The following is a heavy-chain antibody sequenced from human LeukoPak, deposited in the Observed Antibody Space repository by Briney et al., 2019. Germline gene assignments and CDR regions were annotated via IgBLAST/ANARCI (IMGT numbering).Heavy chain of an antibody. CDR3: ARANFLYCSSSTCLFDY. D-gene: IGHD2-2*01. CDR2: INPNDGDT. CDR1: GYTFTDYY. V-gene: IGHV1-2*02. J-gene: IGHJ4*02. Sequence: ASVTVSCKASGYTFTDYYMHWVRQAPGQGFEWMGWINPNDGDTNYAQKFQGRVTMTRDTSISTAHMEVSRLRSDDTAVSYCARANFLYCSSSTCLFDYWGQGTLVTVSS.